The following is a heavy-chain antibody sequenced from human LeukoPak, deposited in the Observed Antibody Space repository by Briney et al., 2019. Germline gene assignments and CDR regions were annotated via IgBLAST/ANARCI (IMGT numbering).Heavy chain of an antibody. D-gene: IGHD6-13*01. V-gene: IGHV4-34*01. CDR2: INHSGST. J-gene: IGHJ4*02. CDR1: GGSFSGYY. Sequence: SETLSLTCAVYGGSFSGYYWSWIRQPPGKGLEWIGEINHSGSTNYNPSLKSRVTISVDTSKNQFSLKLSSVTAADTAVYYCARSLLGIMEQQLATDYWGQGTLVTVSS. CDR3: ARSLLGIMEQQLATDY.